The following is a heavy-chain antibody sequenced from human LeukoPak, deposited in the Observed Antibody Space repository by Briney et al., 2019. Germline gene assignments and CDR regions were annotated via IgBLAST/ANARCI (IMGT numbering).Heavy chain of an antibody. CDR3: TKAGTVRYFQH. D-gene: IGHD6-19*01. V-gene: IGHV3-30*04. Sequence: GGSLRLSCAASGFTFSSYAMHWVRQAPGKGLEWVAVISYDGSNKYYADSVKGRFTISRDNSKNTLYQQMNSLRAEDTAVYYCTKAGTVRYFQHWGQGTLVTVSS. CDR2: ISYDGSNK. J-gene: IGHJ1*01. CDR1: GFTFSSYA.